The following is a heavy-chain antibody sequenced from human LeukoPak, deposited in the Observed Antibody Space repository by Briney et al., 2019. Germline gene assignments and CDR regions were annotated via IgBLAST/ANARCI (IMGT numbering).Heavy chain of an antibody. D-gene: IGHD3-22*01. CDR1: GFTFSSYA. J-gene: IGHJ4*02. V-gene: IGHV3-30-3*01. CDR3: ARAQTYYDSSGQAY. CDR2: ISYDGSNK. Sequence: GGSLRLSCAASGFTFSSYAMHWVRQAPGKGLEWVAVISYDGSNKYYADSVKGRFTISRDNSKNTLYLQMNSLRAEDTAVYYCARAQTYYDSSGQAYWGQGTLVTVSS.